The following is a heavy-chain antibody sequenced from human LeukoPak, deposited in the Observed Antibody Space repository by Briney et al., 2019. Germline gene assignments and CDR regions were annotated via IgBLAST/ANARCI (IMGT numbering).Heavy chain of an antibody. CDR3: ARGFITAAGTDY. Sequence: GGSLRLSCAASGFTFSDYYMSWIRQAPGKGLEWVAVISYDESNKYYADSVKGRFTISRDNSKNTLYLQMNSLRAEDTAVYYCARGFITAAGTDYWGQGTLVTVSS. CDR2: ISYDESNK. CDR1: GFTFSDYY. V-gene: IGHV3-30-3*01. J-gene: IGHJ4*02. D-gene: IGHD6-13*01.